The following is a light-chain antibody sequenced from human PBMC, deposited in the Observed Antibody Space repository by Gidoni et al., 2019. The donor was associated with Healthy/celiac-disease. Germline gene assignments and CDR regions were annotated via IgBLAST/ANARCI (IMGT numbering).Light chain of an antibody. CDR3: QSYDSSLSGSGV. V-gene: IGLV1-40*01. Sequence: QSVLTQPPSVSGAPGQRVTIPCTGRSSNIGAGYDVHWYQQLPGTAPNLLIYGNSNRPSGVPDRFSGSKSGTSASLAITVLQAEDEADYYCQSYDSSLSGSGVFGGGTKLTVL. J-gene: IGLJ3*02. CDR1: SSNIGAGYD. CDR2: GNS.